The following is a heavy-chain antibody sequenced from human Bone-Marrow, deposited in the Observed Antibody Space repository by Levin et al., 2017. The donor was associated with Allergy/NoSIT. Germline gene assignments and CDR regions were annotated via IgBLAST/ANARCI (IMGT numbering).Heavy chain of an antibody. CDR1: GSTFSAYW. J-gene: IGHJ3*01. CDR3: ARELTRRISVAAIGAFGL. V-gene: IGHV3-7*04. Sequence: LSLTCVASGSTFSAYWMSWVRRAPGKGLEWVANIKQDGSETYYVDSVKGRFAISRDNAKNSVYLQLNSLRVEDTAMYFCARELTRRISVAAIGAFGLWGQGTMVIVSS. D-gene: IGHD2-21*02. CDR2: IKQDGSET.